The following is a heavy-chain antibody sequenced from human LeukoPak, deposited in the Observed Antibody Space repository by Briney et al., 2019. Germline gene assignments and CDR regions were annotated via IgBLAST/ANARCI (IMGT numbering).Heavy chain of an antibody. V-gene: IGHV4-34*01. Sequence: SETLSLTCAVYGGSFSGYYWSWIRQPPGKGLEWLGEINHSGSTNYNPSLKSRVTISVDTSKNQFSLKLSSVTAADTAVYYCARGPRSRIVGATRRSYFDYWGQGTLVTVSS. CDR2: INHSGST. CDR3: ARGPRSRIVGATRRSYFDY. CDR1: GGSFSGYY. J-gene: IGHJ4*02. D-gene: IGHD1-26*01.